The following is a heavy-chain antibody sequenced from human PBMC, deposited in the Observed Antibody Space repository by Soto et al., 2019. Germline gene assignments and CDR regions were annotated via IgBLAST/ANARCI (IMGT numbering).Heavy chain of an antibody. CDR1: GFTFSSYA. Sequence: VGSLRLSCAASGFTFSSYAMSWVRQAPGKGLEWVSAISGSGGSTYYADSVKGRFTISRDNSKNTLYLQMNSLRAEDTAVYYCAKDHRPIVVVIHWGQGTLVTVSS. V-gene: IGHV3-23*01. CDR3: AKDHRPIVVVIH. D-gene: IGHD3-22*01. CDR2: ISGSGGST. J-gene: IGHJ4*02.